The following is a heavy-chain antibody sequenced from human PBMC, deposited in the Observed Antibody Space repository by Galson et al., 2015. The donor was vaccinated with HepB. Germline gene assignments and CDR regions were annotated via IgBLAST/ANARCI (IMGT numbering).Heavy chain of an antibody. D-gene: IGHD3-22*01. CDR1: GFTFSNYW. Sequence: LRLSCAASGFTFSNYWMHWVRQAPGKGLVWVSRINSDGSSTNYADSVKGRFTISRDNAKNTLLLQMTSLRAEDTALYYCATRLTYYYDISGYYRGNDAFDIWGHGTMVTVSS. CDR2: INSDGSST. J-gene: IGHJ3*02. CDR3: ATRLTYYYDISGYYRGNDAFDI. V-gene: IGHV3-74*01.